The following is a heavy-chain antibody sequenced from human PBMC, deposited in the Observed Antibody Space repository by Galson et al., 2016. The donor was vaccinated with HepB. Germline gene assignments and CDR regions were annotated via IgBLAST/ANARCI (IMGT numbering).Heavy chain of an antibody. Sequence: ETLSLTCAVSGDSISSSNWWSWVRQPPGKGLEWIGEIFHSVSTNYNPSLKSRVTISVDNPKNQFSLKLISVTAADTAVYYCAKRLFGSNWFDPWGQGTLVTVSS. D-gene: IGHD3-16*01. J-gene: IGHJ5*02. V-gene: IGHV4-4*02. CDR3: AKRLFGSNWFDP. CDR1: GDSISSSNW. CDR2: IFHSVST.